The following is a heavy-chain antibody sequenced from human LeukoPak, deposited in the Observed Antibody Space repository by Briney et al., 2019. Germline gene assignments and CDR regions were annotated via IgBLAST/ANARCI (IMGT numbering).Heavy chain of an antibody. D-gene: IGHD2-15*01. CDR1: GGSISSYY. V-gene: IGHV4-4*07. CDR2: IYTSGST. CDR3: ARGISVAAVFDY. J-gene: IGHJ4*02. Sequence: PSETLSLTCTVSGGSISSYYWSWIRQPAGKGLEWIGRIYTSGSTNYNPSLKSRVTISVDTSKNQFSLKLSSVTAADTAVYYCARGISVAAVFDYWVQGTLVTVSS.